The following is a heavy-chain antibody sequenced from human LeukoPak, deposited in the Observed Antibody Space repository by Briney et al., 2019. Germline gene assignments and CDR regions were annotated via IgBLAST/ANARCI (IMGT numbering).Heavy chain of an antibody. J-gene: IGHJ4*02. V-gene: IGHV3-21*04. D-gene: IGHD4-23*01. Sequence: GGSLRLSCAASGFTFSSYSMNWVRQAPGKGLEWISSISSSSSYIYYADSVKGRFTISRDNAKNSLYLQMNSLRAEDTALYYCAKGVLGGNSGMNYFDYWGQGTLVTVSS. CDR2: ISSSSSYI. CDR1: GFTFSSYS. CDR3: AKGVLGGNSGMNYFDY.